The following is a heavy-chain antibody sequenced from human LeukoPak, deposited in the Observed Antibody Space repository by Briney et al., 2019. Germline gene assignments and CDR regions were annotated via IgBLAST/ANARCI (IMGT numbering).Heavy chain of an antibody. V-gene: IGHV3-66*01. CDR1: GFSFSGSY. Sequence: GGSLRLSCAASGFSFSGSYMSWVRQAPGKGLEWVSVIYSGGSTYYADSVKGRFTISRDNSKNTLYLQMNSLRAEDTAVYYCARDSYYDSSGTRYWGQGTLVTVSS. D-gene: IGHD3-22*01. CDR2: IYSGGST. CDR3: ARDSYYDSSGTRY. J-gene: IGHJ4*02.